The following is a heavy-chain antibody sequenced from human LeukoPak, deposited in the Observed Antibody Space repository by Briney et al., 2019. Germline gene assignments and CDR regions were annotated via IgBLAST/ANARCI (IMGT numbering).Heavy chain of an antibody. CDR2: INPNSGGT. CDR1: GYTFTGCY. D-gene: IGHD1-20*01. CDR3: ARGGQSNRNDINY. Sequence: GASVKVSCKASGYTFTGCYMHWVRQAPGQGLEWMGWINPNSGGTNYAQKFQGRVTMTRDTYISTAYMELSRLRSDDTAVYFFARGGQSNRNDINYWGQRTLVTVSS. J-gene: IGHJ4*02. V-gene: IGHV1-2*02.